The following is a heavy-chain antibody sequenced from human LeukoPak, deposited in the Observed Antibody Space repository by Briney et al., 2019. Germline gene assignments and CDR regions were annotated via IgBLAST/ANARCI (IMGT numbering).Heavy chain of an antibody. CDR1: GGSISSGGYS. V-gene: IGHV4-30-2*01. CDR3: ARGNSYSSSWYGVDYYYYGMDV. J-gene: IGHJ6*02. D-gene: IGHD6-13*01. CDR2: IYHSGST. Sequence: SETLSLTCAVSGGSISSGGYSWSWIRQPPGKGLEWIGYIYHSGSTYYNPSLKSRVTISVDRSKNQFSLKLSSVTAADTAVYYCARGNSYSSSWYGVDYYYYGMDVWGQGTRVTVSS.